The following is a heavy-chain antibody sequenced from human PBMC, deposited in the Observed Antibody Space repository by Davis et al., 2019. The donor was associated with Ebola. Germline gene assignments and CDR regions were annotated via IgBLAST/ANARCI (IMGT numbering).Heavy chain of an antibody. CDR2: IYYSGST. V-gene: IGHV4-59*12. CDR1: GASISTYY. J-gene: IGHJ5*01. D-gene: IGHD3-10*01. CDR3: VRSVTMIRGVIPWFDP. Sequence: MPSETLSLTCSVSGASISTYYWSWIRQPPGKGLEWIGYIYYSGSTNYNPSLKSRVTMSADTSKNQVSLKLSSVTAADTAVYYCVRSVTMIRGVIPWFDPWGQGTLVAVSS.